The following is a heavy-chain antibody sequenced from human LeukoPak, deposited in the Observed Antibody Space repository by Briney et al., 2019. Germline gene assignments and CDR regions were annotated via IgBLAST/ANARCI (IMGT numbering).Heavy chain of an antibody. Sequence: GGSLRLSCAASGFTFSSHWMYWVRQAPGKGLVWVSRINSDGSSTSYADSVRGRFSISRDNAKNTLFLQVNSLRVEDTAVYYCARGDDTLQRNDALDIWGPGTTVTVSP. V-gene: IGHV3-74*01. CDR1: GFTFSSHW. CDR3: ARGDDTLQRNDALDI. D-gene: IGHD3-22*01. CDR2: INSDGSST. J-gene: IGHJ3*02.